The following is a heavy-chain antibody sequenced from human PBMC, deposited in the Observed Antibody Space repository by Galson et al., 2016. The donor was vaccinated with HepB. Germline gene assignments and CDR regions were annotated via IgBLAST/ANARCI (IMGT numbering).Heavy chain of an antibody. J-gene: IGHJ4*02. CDR2: IYYTGST. CDR1: GGSVSSGSYY. V-gene: IGHV4-61*01. D-gene: IGHD3-10*01. CDR3: ARVGYYGSGRAYYFDS. Sequence: SETLSLTCTVSGGSVSSGSYYWSWIWQPSGKGLEWIGYIYYTGSTNYNPSLKSRVTISVDTSKNQFSLKLRSVTAADTAVYYCARVGYYGSGRAYYFDSWGQGRLVTVSS.